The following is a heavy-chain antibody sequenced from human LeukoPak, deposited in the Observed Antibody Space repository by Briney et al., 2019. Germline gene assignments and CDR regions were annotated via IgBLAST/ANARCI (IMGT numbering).Heavy chain of an antibody. CDR3: AIRFGRLEAGGTPFDS. CDR1: GGSISNYY. V-gene: IGHV4-59*12. CDR2: IYYSGTT. D-gene: IGHD6-13*01. J-gene: IGHJ4*02. Sequence: SETLSLTCTVSGGSISNYYWNWIRQPPGKGLELIGYIYYSGTTNYNPSLKSRVSMSVDTSKNQFSLKLTSVTAADTALYYCAIRFGRLEAGGTPFDSWGQGTLVTVSS.